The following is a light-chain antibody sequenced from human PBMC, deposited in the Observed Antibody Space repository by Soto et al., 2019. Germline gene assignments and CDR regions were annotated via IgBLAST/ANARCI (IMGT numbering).Light chain of an antibody. J-gene: IGLJ2*01. CDR2: EGT. V-gene: IGLV2-23*03. CDR1: SSDVGGYNY. Sequence: QSALTQPPSASGSPGQSVTISCTATSSDVGGYNYVSWYQQHPGKASKLMIYEGTKRPSWVSNRFSGSKSGNTASLTISGLQAEDEADYYCCSYAGSPTFPWIFGGGTKLTVL. CDR3: CSYAGSPTFPWI.